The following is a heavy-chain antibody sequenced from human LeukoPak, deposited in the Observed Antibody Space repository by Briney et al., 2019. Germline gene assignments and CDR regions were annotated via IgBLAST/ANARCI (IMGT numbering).Heavy chain of an antibody. V-gene: IGHV1-69*06. CDR1: GGTFSRLA. CDR3: AGDKDYYDSSAPFDY. J-gene: IGHJ4*02. D-gene: IGHD3-22*01. CDR2: IVSSFGTA. Sequence: ASVKVSCKASGGTFSRLAISWVRQAPGLGLEWMGRIVSSFGTANYAQNFQGRVTITADKSTSTAYMELSSLRSEDTAVYYCAGDKDYYDSSAPFDYWGQGTLVTVSS.